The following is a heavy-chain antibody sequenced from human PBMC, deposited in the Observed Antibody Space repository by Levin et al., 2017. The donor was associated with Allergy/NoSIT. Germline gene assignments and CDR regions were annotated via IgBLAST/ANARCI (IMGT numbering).Heavy chain of an antibody. CDR2: ISSSSSYI. J-gene: IGHJ6*01. V-gene: IGHV3-21*01. CDR3: ARDYVATITVYYYYYYGMDV. CDR1: GFTFSSYS. Sequence: LKISCAASGFTFSSYSMNWVRQAPGKGLEWVSSISSSSSYIYYADSVKGRFTISRDNAKNSLYLQMNSLRAEDTAVYYCARDYVATITVYYYYYYGMDVWGQGTTVTVSS. D-gene: IGHD5-12*01.